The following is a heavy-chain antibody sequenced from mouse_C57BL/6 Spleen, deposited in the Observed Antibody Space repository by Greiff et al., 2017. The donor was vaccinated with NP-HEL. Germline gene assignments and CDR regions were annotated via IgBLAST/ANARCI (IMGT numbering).Heavy chain of an antibody. V-gene: IGHV14-4*01. J-gene: IGHJ2*01. Sequence: EVQLQQSGAELVRPGASVKLSCTASGFNIKDDYMHWVKQRPEQGLEWIGWIDPENGDTEYASKFQGKATITADTSSNTAYLQLSSLTSEDTAVYYCTTDWDAHYWGQGTTLTVSS. CDR2: IDPENGDT. CDR1: GFNIKDDY. D-gene: IGHD4-1*01. CDR3: TTDWDAHY.